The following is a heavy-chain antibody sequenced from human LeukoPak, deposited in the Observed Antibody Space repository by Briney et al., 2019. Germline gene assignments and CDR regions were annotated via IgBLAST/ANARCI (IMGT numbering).Heavy chain of an antibody. Sequence: PSETLSLTCTVSGGSISSYYWSWIRQPPGKGLEWIGYIYYSGSTNYNPSPKSRVTISVDTSKNQFSLKLSSVTAADTAVYYCARTKWTYSSSWYVSGHYFDYWGQGTLVTVSS. CDR1: GGSISSYY. J-gene: IGHJ4*02. V-gene: IGHV4-59*01. D-gene: IGHD6-13*01. CDR2: IYYSGST. CDR3: ARTKWTYSSSWYVSGHYFDY.